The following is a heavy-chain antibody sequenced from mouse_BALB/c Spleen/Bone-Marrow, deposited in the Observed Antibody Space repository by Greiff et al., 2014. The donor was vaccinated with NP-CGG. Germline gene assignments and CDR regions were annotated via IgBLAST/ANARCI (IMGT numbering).Heavy chain of an antibody. CDR1: GYAFTNYL. Sequence: VQLQQCGAELVRPGTSVKVSCKASGYAFTNYLIEWVKQRPGQGLEWIGVLNPGSGGTNYNEKFKGKATLTADKSSSSAYMQLSSLTSDDSAVYFCARRIYYAMGYWGQGTTLTVSS. CDR2: LNPGSGGT. CDR3: ARRIYYAMGY. J-gene: IGHJ2*01. V-gene: IGHV1-54*01. D-gene: IGHD2-1*01.